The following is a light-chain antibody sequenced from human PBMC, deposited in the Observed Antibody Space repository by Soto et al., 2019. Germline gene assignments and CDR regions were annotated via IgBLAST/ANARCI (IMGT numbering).Light chain of an antibody. J-gene: IGLJ3*02. Sequence: QSALTQPASVSGSPGQSITISCTGTSSDVGGYNYVSWYQQHPAKAPKLMIYEISNRPSGVYHRFSGSKSGNTASLTISGLQAEDEADYYCVAYTTSSTLVSGGGTKVTVL. CDR3: VAYTTSSTLV. CDR1: SSDVGGYNY. V-gene: IGLV2-14*01. CDR2: EIS.